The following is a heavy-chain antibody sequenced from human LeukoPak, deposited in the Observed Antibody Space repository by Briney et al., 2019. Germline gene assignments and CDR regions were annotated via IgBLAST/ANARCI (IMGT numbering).Heavy chain of an antibody. V-gene: IGHV4-59*01. Sequence: SETLSLTCTVSGGSTSGYYWSWIRQPPGKGLEWIGDVYYSGSTNYNPSLTSRVTMSVDTSKNQFSLKLNSVTAADTAVYYCARGWDGIAVAGSFDYWGQGTLVTVSS. CDR2: VYYSGST. J-gene: IGHJ4*02. CDR1: GGSTSGYY. CDR3: ARGWDGIAVAGSFDY. D-gene: IGHD6-19*01.